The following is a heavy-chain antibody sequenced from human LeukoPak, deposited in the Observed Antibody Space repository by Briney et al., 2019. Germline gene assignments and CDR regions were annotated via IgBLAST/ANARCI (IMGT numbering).Heavy chain of an antibody. Sequence: GGSLRLSCAASGFTFSSYAMSWVRQAPGKGLESVSAISGSGGSTYYADSVKGRFTISRDNSKNTLYLQMNSLRAEDTAVYYCAKERLRYYDYVWGSYRYTRSVDAFDIWGQGTMVTVSS. D-gene: IGHD3-16*02. J-gene: IGHJ3*02. CDR2: ISGSGGST. CDR1: GFTFSSYA. V-gene: IGHV3-23*01. CDR3: AKERLRYYDYVWGSYRYTRSVDAFDI.